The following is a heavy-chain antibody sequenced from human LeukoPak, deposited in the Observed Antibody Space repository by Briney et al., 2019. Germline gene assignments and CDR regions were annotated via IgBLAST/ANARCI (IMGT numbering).Heavy chain of an antibody. CDR2: IIPIFGTA. CDR1: GGTFSSYA. CDR3: ARGSAEAFDI. J-gene: IGHJ3*02. V-gene: IGHV1-69*05. Sequence: ASVKVSCKASGGTFSSYAISWVRQAPGQGLEWMGGIIPIFGTANYAQKFQGRVTITTDESTSTAYMELSSLRPEDTAVYYCARGSAEAFDIWGQGTMVTVSS.